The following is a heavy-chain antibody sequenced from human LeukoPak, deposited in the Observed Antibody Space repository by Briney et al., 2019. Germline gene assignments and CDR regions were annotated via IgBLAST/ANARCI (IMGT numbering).Heavy chain of an antibody. CDR3: ARAQVAFGGVIDILFDY. V-gene: IGHV4-39*07. D-gene: IGHD3-16*02. CDR1: GGSISSSSYY. Sequence: PSETLSLTCTVSGGSISSSSYYWGWIRQPPGKGLEWIGSIYYSGSTYYNPSLKSRVTISVDRSKNQFSLKLSSVIAADTAVYYCARAQVAFGGVIDILFDYWGQGTLVTVSS. J-gene: IGHJ4*02. CDR2: IYYSGST.